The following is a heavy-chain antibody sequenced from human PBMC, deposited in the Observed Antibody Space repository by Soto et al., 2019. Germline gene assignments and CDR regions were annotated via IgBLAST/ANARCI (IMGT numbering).Heavy chain of an antibody. Sequence: PMASLRLSCAASGCTVSSYAMSWVRQAPGKGLEWVSAISGSGGSTYYADSVKGRFTISRDNSKNTLYLQMNSLRAEDTAVYYCAKDQRGYSYGYLGYYYGMDVWGQGTTVTVSS. V-gene: IGHV3-23*01. CDR2: ISGSGGST. CDR3: AKDQRGYSYGYLGYYYGMDV. J-gene: IGHJ6*02. CDR1: GCTVSSYA. D-gene: IGHD5-18*01.